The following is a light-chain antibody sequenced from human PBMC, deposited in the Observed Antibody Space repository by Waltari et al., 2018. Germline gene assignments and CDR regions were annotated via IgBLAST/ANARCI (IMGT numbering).Light chain of an antibody. Sequence: QSALTQPASVSGSPGQSITISCTGTSSDVGAYNYVSWYQQHPGKAPKLIIYDVTKRPSCVSHCFSCSNSSNTASLTISGLHADDEADYYCTSYTSSSTLVFGGGTILTVL. CDR1: SSDVGAYNY. CDR2: DVT. V-gene: IGLV2-14*03. CDR3: TSYTSSSTLV. J-gene: IGLJ2*01.